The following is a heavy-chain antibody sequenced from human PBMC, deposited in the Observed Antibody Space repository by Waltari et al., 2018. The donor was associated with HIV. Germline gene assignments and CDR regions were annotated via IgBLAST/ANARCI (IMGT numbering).Heavy chain of an antibody. CDR2: LYYGCNT. Sequence: HLQLQESGPGVVRPSETLSPSCSVFGGSVTSNLHYWGWIRHSPNIGLEWFGSLYYGCNTYHNPSLRSRVAISADRSTNQFSLRLTSVSVADSAIYYCVRRVAEDYGSGRVDSWGQGILVVVSS. CDR3: VRRVAEDYGSGRVDS. V-gene: IGHV4-39*01. D-gene: IGHD4-17*01. CDR1: GGSVTSNLHY. J-gene: IGHJ4*02.